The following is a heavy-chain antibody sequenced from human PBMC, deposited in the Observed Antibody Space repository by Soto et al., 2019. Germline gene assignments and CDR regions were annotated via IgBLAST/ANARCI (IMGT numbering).Heavy chain of an antibody. CDR2: IYYSGST. Sequence: KASETLSLTCTVSGGSISSGDYYWSWIRQPPGKGLEWIGYIYYSGSTYYNPSLKSRVTISVDTSKNQFSLKLSSVTAADTAVYYCARDSSSWGWFDPWGQGTLVTVSS. V-gene: IGHV4-30-4*01. J-gene: IGHJ5*02. CDR3: ARDSSSWGWFDP. CDR1: GGSISSGDYY. D-gene: IGHD6-13*01.